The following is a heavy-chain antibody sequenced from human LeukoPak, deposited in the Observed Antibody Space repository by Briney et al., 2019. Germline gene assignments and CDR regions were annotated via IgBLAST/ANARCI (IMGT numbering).Heavy chain of an antibody. Sequence: SETLSLTCTVSGGSISSSSYYWGWIRQPPGKGLEWIGSIYYSGSTYYNPSLKSRVTISVDTSKNQFSLKLSSVTAADTAVYYCASGSQDIVVVPAAINYWGQGTLVTVSS. D-gene: IGHD2-2*01. J-gene: IGHJ4*02. CDR1: GGSISSSSYY. V-gene: IGHV4-39*01. CDR2: IYYSGST. CDR3: ASGSQDIVVVPAAINY.